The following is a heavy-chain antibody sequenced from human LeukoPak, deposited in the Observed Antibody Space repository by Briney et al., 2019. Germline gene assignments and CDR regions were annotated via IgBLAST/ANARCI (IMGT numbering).Heavy chain of an antibody. J-gene: IGHJ4*02. CDR3: ARGVRSRLDRGYPISFHFDY. V-gene: IGHV1-8*01. D-gene: IGHD3-22*01. Sequence: GASVKVSCKASGYTFTSYDINWVRQATGQGLEWMGWMNPNSGNTGYAQKFQSRVTMTRNTSISTAYMELSSLRAEDTAVYYCARGVRSRLDRGYPISFHFDYWGQGTLVTVSS. CDR1: GYTFTSYD. CDR2: MNPNSGNT.